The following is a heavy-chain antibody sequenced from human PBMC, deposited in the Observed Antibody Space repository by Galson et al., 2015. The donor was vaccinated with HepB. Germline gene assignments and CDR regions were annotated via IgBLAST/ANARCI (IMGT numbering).Heavy chain of an antibody. D-gene: IGHD1-1*01. CDR1: GYTFTSYY. J-gene: IGHJ3*02. Sequence: SVKVSCKASGYTFTSYYMHWVRQAPGQGLEWMGIINPSGGSTSYAQEFQGRVTMTRDTSTSTVYMELSSLRSEDTAVYYCARDLEPFAFDIWGQGTMVTVSS. CDR2: INPSGGST. V-gene: IGHV1-46*01. CDR3: ARDLEPFAFDI.